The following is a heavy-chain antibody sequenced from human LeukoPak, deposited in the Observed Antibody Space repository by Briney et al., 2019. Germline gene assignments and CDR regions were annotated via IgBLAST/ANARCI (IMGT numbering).Heavy chain of an antibody. J-gene: IGHJ4*02. D-gene: IGHD3-10*01. CDR3: TTQRAGAFDY. CDR2: VLSKSDGGTA. V-gene: IGHV3-15*05. CDR1: GITFANAW. Sequence: GGSLRLSCAASGITFANAWMTWVRRAPGKGLEWVGRVLSKSDGGTANYAAPVKGRFTISRDDSEDTVYLQMNTLKTEDTAMYYCTTQRAGAFDYWGQGTLVTVSP.